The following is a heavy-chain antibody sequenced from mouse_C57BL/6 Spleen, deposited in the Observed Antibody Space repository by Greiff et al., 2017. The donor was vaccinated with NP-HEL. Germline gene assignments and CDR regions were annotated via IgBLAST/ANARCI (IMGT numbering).Heavy chain of an antibody. Sequence: EVQVVESGPGLVKPSQSLSLTCSVTGYSITSGYYWNWIRQFPGNKLEWMGYISYDGSNNYNPSLKNRISITRDTSKNQFFLKLKSVTTEDTATYYCARDRTTYYAKDYWGQGTSVTVSS. D-gene: IGHD5-5*01. CDR2: ISYDGSN. CDR3: ARDRTTYYAKDY. CDR1: GYSITSGYY. V-gene: IGHV3-6*01. J-gene: IGHJ4*01.